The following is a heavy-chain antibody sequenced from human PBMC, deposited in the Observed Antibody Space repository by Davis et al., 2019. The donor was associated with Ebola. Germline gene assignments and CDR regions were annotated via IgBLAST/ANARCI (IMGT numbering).Heavy chain of an antibody. Sequence: MPSETLSLTCAISGDSVSSNSAAWNWIRQSPSRGLEWLGRTYYRSKWYNDYAVSVKSRITINPDTSKNQFSLQLNSVTPEDTAVYYCARARIAVAGTPVILYYYYGMDVWGQGTTVTVSS. J-gene: IGHJ6*02. V-gene: IGHV6-1*01. CDR2: TYYRSKWYN. CDR1: GDSVSSNSAA. D-gene: IGHD6-19*01. CDR3: ARARIAVAGTPVILYYYYGMDV.